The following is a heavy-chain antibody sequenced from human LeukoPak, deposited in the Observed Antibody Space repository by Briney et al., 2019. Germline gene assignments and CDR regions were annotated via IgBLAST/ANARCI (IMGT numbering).Heavy chain of an antibody. CDR3: ARGGWSKDY. CDR2: VHYSGST. V-gene: IGHV4-59*01. Sequence: PSGTLSLTCTVSGDSMSSYYWSWVRQPPGKGLEWIGYVHYSGSTDYNPSLKSRVTISVDTSKNQFSLRLSSVTAADTAVYYCARGGWSKDYWGQGTLVTVSS. D-gene: IGHD2-8*01. CDR1: GDSMSSYY. J-gene: IGHJ4*02.